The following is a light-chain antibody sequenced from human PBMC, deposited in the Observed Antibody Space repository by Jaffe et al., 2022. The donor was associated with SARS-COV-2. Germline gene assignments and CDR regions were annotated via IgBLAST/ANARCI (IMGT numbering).Light chain of an antibody. CDR3: SSYTSSNTML. CDR2: DVI. Sequence: QSALTQPASVSGSPGQSITISCTGTSSDVGGYNYVSWYQQLPGKAPKLIIYDVINRPAGVSNRFSGSKSGNTASLTISGLQAEDEADYYCSSYTSSNTMLFGGGTKLTVL. CDR1: SSDVGGYNY. V-gene: IGLV2-14*03. J-gene: IGLJ2*01.